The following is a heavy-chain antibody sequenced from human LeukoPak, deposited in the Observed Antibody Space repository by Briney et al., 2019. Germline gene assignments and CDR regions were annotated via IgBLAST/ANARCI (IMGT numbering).Heavy chain of an antibody. Sequence: SQTLSLTCAVSGGSISSGGYSWSWIRQPPGKGLEWIGYIYYSGSTYYNPSLKSRVTISVDTSKNQFSLKVTSVTAADTAVYYCAGSDTIGYTPREWDYWYFDLWGRGTLVTVSS. CDR3: AGSDTIGYTPREWDYWYFDL. D-gene: IGHD3-16*02. V-gene: IGHV4-30-4*07. J-gene: IGHJ2*01. CDR2: IYYSGST. CDR1: GGSISSGGYS.